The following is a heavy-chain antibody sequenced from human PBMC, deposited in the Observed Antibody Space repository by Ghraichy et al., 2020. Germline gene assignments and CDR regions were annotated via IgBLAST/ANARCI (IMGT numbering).Heavy chain of an antibody. CDR3: TREMDDLRSGYSAEYFEN. V-gene: IGHV1-3*01. D-gene: IGHD3-3*01. CDR1: RYNFSNYD. Sequence: ASVKVSCKASRYNFSNYDIHWVRRAPGQRLEWLGWINAGNGQKRYSQKFQGRVTITRDTSASEVYMELSSLTTEDTAVYFCTREMDDLRSGYSAEYFENWGQGTLFTV. CDR2: INAGNGQK. J-gene: IGHJ1*01.